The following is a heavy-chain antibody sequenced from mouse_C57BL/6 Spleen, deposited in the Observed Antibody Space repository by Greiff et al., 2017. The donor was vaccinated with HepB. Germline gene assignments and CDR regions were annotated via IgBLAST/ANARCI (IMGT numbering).Heavy chain of an antibody. J-gene: IGHJ3*01. CDR3: APHDYGSSYWFDY. CDR2: INPNNGGT. Sequence: EVQLQQSGPELVKPGASVKISCKASGYTFTDYYMNWVKQSHGKSLELIGDINPNNGGTSYNQKFKGKSTLTVDKSSSPVYMNLRSLTSEDSSVYYCAPHDYGSSYWFDYWGQGTLVTVAA. V-gene: IGHV1-26*01. CDR1: GYTFTDYY. D-gene: IGHD1-1*01.